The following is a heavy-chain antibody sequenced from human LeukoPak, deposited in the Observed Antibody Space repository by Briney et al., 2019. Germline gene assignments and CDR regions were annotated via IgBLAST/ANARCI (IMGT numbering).Heavy chain of an antibody. CDR1: GGSMNDYY. J-gene: IGHJ4*02. CDR3: ARLYCRGGNCYSYFDS. CDR2: IYANGAT. V-gene: IGHV4-4*07. Sequence: SETLSLTCTVSGGSMNDYYWYWVRQPAGKGLECIGRIYANGATNYNASLKSRITMSVDTSKTQFSLTLNSVTAADSAVYYCARLYCRGGNCYSYFDSWGRGTLVTVSS. D-gene: IGHD2-15*01.